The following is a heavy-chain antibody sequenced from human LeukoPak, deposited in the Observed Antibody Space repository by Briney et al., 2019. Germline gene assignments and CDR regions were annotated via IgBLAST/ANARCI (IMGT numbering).Heavy chain of an antibody. CDR2: IYYSGST. CDR3: ARQSSTSDFWSGYQYYFDY. J-gene: IGHJ4*02. D-gene: IGHD3-3*01. CDR1: GGSISSSSYY. Sequence: SETLSLTCTVSGGSISSSSYYWGWFRQPPGKGLEWIGSIYYSGSTYYNPSLKSRVTISVDTSKNQFSLKLSSVTAADTAVYYCARQSSTSDFWSGYQYYFDYWGQGTLVTVSS. V-gene: IGHV4-39*01.